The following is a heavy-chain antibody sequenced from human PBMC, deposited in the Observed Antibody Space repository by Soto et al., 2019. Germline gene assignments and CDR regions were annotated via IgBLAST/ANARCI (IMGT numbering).Heavy chain of an antibody. CDR3: ARFTLLDYFDY. Sequence: GASVKVSCKASGYTFTSYGISWVRQAPGQGLEWMGWISAYNGNTNYAQKLQGRVTMTTDTSTSTAYMELRRLRSDDTAVYYCARFTLLDYFDYWVREPLVTFST. D-gene: IGHD2-15*01. CDR2: ISAYNGNT. CDR1: GYTFTSYG. J-gene: IGHJ4*02. V-gene: IGHV1-18*01.